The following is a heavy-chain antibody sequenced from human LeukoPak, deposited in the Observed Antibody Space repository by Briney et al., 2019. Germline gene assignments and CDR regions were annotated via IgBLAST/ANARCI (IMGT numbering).Heavy chain of an antibody. J-gene: IGHJ4*02. V-gene: IGHV1-69*04. Sequence: RASVKVSCRASGGTFSSYTISWLRQAPGQGLEWMGRIIPILGIANYAQKFRGRVTITADKSTSTAYMELSSLRSEDTAVYYCARDFVQYYYGSGSLDYWGQGTLVTVSS. CDR1: GGTFSSYT. CDR2: IIPILGIA. CDR3: ARDFVQYYYGSGSLDY. D-gene: IGHD3-10*01.